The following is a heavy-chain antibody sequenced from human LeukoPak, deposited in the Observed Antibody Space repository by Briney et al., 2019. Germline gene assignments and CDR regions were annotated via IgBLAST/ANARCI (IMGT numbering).Heavy chain of an antibody. Sequence: GGSLRLSCAASGFTFSNAWMSWVRQAPGKGLEWVGRIKSKTDGGTTDYAAPVKGRFTISRDDSKNTLYLQMNSLKTEDTAVYYCTTDPRSYYDILTGYYRDDYWGQGTLVTVSS. CDR3: TTDPRSYYDILTGYYRDDY. V-gene: IGHV3-15*01. J-gene: IGHJ4*02. D-gene: IGHD3-9*01. CDR1: GFTFSNAW. CDR2: IKSKTDGGTT.